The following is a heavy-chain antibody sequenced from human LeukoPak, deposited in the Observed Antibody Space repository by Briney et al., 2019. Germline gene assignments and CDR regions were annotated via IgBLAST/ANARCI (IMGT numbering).Heavy chain of an antibody. CDR3: ARDRGRYTSGWYFDY. CDR1: GFTLSNYE. J-gene: IGHJ4*02. D-gene: IGHD6-19*01. V-gene: IGHV3-48*03. Sequence: QPGGSLRLSCAASGFTLSNYEMNWVRQAPGRGLEWLSYMSRSGTTIYYADSVKGRFTISRDNAKNSLYLQMNSLRAEDTAVYYCARDRGRYTSGWYFDYWGQGTLVTVSS. CDR2: MSRSGTTI.